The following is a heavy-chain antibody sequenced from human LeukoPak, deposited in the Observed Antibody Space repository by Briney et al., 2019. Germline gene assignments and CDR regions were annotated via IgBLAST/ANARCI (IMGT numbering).Heavy chain of an antibody. CDR3: AKVASYYYDSSAYYDH. J-gene: IGHJ4*02. Sequence: GGSLRLSCAASGFTFSSYAMSWVRQAPGKGLEWVSGISGGGGSTHYADSVKGRFTISSDNSKNTLYLQMNSLRAEDTAVYYCAKVASYYYDSSAYYDHWGQGTLVTVSS. D-gene: IGHD3-22*01. V-gene: IGHV3-23*01. CDR1: GFTFSSYA. CDR2: ISGGGGST.